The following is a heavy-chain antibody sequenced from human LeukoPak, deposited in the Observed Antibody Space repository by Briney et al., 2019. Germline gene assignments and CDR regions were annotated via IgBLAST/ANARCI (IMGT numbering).Heavy chain of an antibody. CDR2: ISGSGGRT. V-gene: IGHV3-23*01. D-gene: IGHD3-22*01. J-gene: IGHJ4*02. CDR3: ARAPSGYYPYFDY. CDR1: GFTFSSYA. Sequence: PGGSLRLSCAASGFTFSSYAMSWVRQAPGKGLEWVSGISGSGGRTYYADSVKGRFTISRDNSKNTLYLQTDSLRAEDTAVYYCARAPSGYYPYFDYWGQGTLVTVSS.